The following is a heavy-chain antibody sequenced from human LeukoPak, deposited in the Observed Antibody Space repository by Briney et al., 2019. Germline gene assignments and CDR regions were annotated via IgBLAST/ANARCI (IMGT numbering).Heavy chain of an antibody. CDR2: ISGDGGST. J-gene: IGHJ4*02. CDR1: GFTFDDYA. CDR3: AKVIRSGRELLDY. V-gene: IGHV3-43*02. Sequence: PGGSLRLSCAASGFTFDDYAMHWVRQAPGKGLEWVSLISGDGGSTYYADCGKARITISRDNSKNSLYLQMNSLRTEDTAMYYCAKVIRSGRELLDYWGQGTLVTVSS. D-gene: IGHD1-26*01.